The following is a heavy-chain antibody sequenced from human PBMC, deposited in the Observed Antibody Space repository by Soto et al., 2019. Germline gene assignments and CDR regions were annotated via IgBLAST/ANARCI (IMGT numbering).Heavy chain of an antibody. Sequence: QLVQSGAEVKKPGASVRVSCKTSGPTFIAYYIHWVRQAPGQGLEWMGWIDPKSGGTTYEQKFLGRVTMTRETAIITAYMARNRLTPDDTAVYYCARVFVDVPEWGQGTLITVSS. CDR2: IDPKSGGT. CDR3: ARVFVDVPE. V-gene: IGHV1-2*02. D-gene: IGHD5-12*01. CDR1: GPTFIAYY. J-gene: IGHJ4*02.